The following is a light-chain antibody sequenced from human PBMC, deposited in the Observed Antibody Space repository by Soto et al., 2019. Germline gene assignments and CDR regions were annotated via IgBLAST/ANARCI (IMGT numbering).Light chain of an antibody. J-gene: IGKJ5*01. CDR1: QGISSW. CDR2: AAS. Sequence: DNQLTQSPSSISASVGHIFTITCRASQGISSWLAWYQQKPVKAPKFLIYAASTLQSGVPSSFRGSGSGTDFTLTISTLKTEDFATYYCQQSYSTLTITFGHGTRLEI. CDR3: QQSYSTLTIT. V-gene: IGKV1-12*01.